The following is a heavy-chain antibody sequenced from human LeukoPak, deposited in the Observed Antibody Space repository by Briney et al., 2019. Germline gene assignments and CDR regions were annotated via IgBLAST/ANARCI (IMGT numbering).Heavy chain of an antibody. CDR3: AREYNYYDSSGWDAFEI. J-gene: IGHJ3*02. Sequence: PSETLSLTCTVSGGSISTYYWNWIRLPPGKGLEWIGYIYYSGSTNYNPSLTGRVTISVDTSKNQFSLKLSSVTAADTAVYYCAREYNYYDSSGWDAFEIWGQGTMVTVSS. V-gene: IGHV4-59*01. CDR2: IYYSGST. D-gene: IGHD3-22*01. CDR1: GGSISTYY.